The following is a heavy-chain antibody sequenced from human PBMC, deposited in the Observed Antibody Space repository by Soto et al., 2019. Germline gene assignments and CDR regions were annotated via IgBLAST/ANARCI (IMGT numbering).Heavy chain of an antibody. CDR1: GGSISSSSYY. Sequence: QLQLQESGPGLVKPSETLSLTCTVSGGSISSSSYYWGWIRQPPGKGLEWIGSIYYSGSTYYNPSLKSRVTISVDTSKNQFSLKLSSVTAADTAVYYCARCNWNLPPLFDPWGQGTLVTVSS. J-gene: IGHJ5*02. CDR2: IYYSGST. V-gene: IGHV4-39*01. D-gene: IGHD1-1*01. CDR3: ARCNWNLPPLFDP.